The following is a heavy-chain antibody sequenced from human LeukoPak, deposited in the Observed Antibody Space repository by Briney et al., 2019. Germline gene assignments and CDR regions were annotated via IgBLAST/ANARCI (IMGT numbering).Heavy chain of an antibody. CDR2: INPSGGST. J-gene: IGHJ3*02. CDR1: GYTFTSYY. CDR3: ARGAQGMQGAFDI. V-gene: IGHV1-46*01. Sequence: ASVKVSCKASGYTFTSYYMHWVRQAPGQGLEWMGIINPSGGSTSYAQKFQGRVTMTRDKSTSTVYMELGSLRFEDTAVYYCARGAQGMQGAFDIWGQGTMVTVSS. D-gene: IGHD2-8*01.